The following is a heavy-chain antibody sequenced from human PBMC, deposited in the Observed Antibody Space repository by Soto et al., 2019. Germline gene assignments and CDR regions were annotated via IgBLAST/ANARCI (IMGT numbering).Heavy chain of an antibody. V-gene: IGHV5-51*01. Sequence: PGESLKISCKGSGYSFSAYWIAWVRQMPGKGLEWMGSIYFGDSNTRYSPPFQGQVTISADKSISTAYLQWNSLKASDTAIYYCATWRSSSWLDYWGRGTLVTVSS. CDR3: ATWRSSSWLDY. CDR2: IYFGDSNT. CDR1: GYSFSAYW. J-gene: IGHJ4*02. D-gene: IGHD6-13*01.